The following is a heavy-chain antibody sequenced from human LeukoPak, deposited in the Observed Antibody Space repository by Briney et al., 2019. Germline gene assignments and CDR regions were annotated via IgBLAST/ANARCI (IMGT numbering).Heavy chain of an antibody. Sequence: GGSLRLSCAASGFTFSSYAMSWVRQAPGKGLEWVSAVSAGGGSTSYADSVKGRFTISRDNSQHTLYLPMNSLRVDDTTVYFCATRSNSNGFDIRGQGTMVTVSS. J-gene: IGHJ3*02. CDR1: GFTFSSYA. CDR2: VSAGGGST. V-gene: IGHV3-23*01. CDR3: ATRSNSNGFDI. D-gene: IGHD1-1*01.